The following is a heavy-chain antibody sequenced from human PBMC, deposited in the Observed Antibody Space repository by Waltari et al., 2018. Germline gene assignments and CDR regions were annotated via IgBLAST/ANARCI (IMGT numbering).Heavy chain of an antibody. CDR3: AKATLGTCSGATCYYFDS. Sequence: QVQLQESGPGLVKPSETLSLTCTVSGGSITGYYWSWIRQPPGKGLEWIGQIYYNLNTAYNPSLKSRVTISVDTSKNQFSLKLSSVTAADTAVYYCAKATLGTCSGATCYYFDSWGQGTLVTVSS. CDR1: GGSITGYY. J-gene: IGHJ4*02. CDR2: IYYNLNT. V-gene: IGHV4-59*01. D-gene: IGHD2-15*01.